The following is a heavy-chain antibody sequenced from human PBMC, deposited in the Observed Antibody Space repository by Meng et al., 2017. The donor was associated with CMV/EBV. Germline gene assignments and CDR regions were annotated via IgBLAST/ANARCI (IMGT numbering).Heavy chain of an antibody. CDR1: GFTFSRYW. J-gene: IGHJ4*02. CDR2: INSDGSSI. V-gene: IGHV3-74*01. D-gene: IGHD4-17*01. CDR3: AILTSTVPR. Sequence: LRLPCAASGFTFSRYWMHWVRQAPGKGLVWVSRINSDGSSIRYADSVKGRFTISRDNAKNTVYLQMDSLRAEDTAVYYCAILTSTVPRWGQGTLVTVSS.